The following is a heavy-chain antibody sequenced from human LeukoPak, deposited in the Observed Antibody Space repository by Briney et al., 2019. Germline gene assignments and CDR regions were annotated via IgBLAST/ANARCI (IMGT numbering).Heavy chain of an antibody. J-gene: IGHJ4*02. CDR1: GFTFSDYG. CDR2: ISYDGRNK. D-gene: IGHD2-8*01. CDR3: AKRGCDTNGCPYYFDY. Sequence: PGGSLRLSCAASGFTFSDYGMHWVRQAPGKGLEWVALISYDGRNKLYADSVKGRFTISRDNFKNTLYLQMNSLRAEDTAVYYCAKRGCDTNGCPYYFDYWGQGTLVTVSS. V-gene: IGHV3-30*18.